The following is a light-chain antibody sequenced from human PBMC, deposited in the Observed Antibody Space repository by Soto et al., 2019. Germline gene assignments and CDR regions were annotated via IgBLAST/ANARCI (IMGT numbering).Light chain of an antibody. Sequence: EIVMTQSPATLSLSPGERATLSCRASQSVSSNLAWYQQKPGQAPRLLIYGASTRATGIPARFSGSRSGTEFTLTISSLQSEDFAVYYCQQYNNWPPTFGQGTKVDVK. CDR2: GAS. CDR3: QQYNNWPPT. CDR1: QSVSSN. V-gene: IGKV3-15*01. J-gene: IGKJ1*01.